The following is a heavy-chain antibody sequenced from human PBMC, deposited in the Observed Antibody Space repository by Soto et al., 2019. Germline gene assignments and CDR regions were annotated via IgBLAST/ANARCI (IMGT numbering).Heavy chain of an antibody. CDR3: AGGLRYFDWLSNYYYYYMDV. J-gene: IGHJ6*03. CDR1: GYTFTSYD. D-gene: IGHD3-9*01. CDR2: MNPNSGNT. Sequence: ASVKVSCKASGYTFTSYDINWVRQATGQGLEWMGWMNPNSGNTGYAQKFQGRVTMTRNTSISTAYMELSSLRSEDTAVYYCAGGLRYFDWLSNYYYYYMDVWGKGTPVTVSS. V-gene: IGHV1-8*01.